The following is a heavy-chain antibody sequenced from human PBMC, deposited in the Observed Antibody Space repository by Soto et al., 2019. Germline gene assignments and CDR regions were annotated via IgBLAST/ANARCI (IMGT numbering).Heavy chain of an antibody. CDR3: ARGGSNDWQVAFAI. J-gene: IGHJ3*02. V-gene: IGHV4-34*01. D-gene: IGHD3-9*01. CDR1: GGSFSTYY. CDR2: INHSGNN. Sequence: PSETLSPTCVVSGGSFSTYYYNWSRPSPGQGLEWIGEINHSGNNNYSPSLTGRVTLSLDTSKNQFSLKLTSVTAADTAVYYCARGGSNDWQVAFAIWGPGTMVTVSS.